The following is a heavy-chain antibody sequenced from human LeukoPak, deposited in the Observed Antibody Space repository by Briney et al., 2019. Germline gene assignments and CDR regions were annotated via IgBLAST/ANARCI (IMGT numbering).Heavy chain of an antibody. CDR2: INPNSGGT. D-gene: IGHD3-10*01. V-gene: IGHV1-2*02. J-gene: IGHJ5*02. Sequence: ASVNVSCKASGYTFTGYYMHWVRQAPGQGLEWMGWINPNSGGTNYAQKFQGRVTMTRDTSISTAYMELSRLRSDDTAVYYCARGIWFGELSRGRFDPWGQGTLVTVSS. CDR3: ARGIWFGELSRGRFDP. CDR1: GYTFTGYY.